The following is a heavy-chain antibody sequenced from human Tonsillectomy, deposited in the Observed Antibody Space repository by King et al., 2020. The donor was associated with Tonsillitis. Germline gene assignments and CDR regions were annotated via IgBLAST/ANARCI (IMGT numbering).Heavy chain of an antibody. J-gene: IGHJ4*02. V-gene: IGHV3-23*04. CDR3: AKYGIPAYFAS. CDR1: GFTFTNYA. D-gene: IGHD1-14*01. CDR2: ITTSGDST. Sequence: VQLVESGGGLVQPGGSLRLSCAASGFTFTNYAMSWVRQAPGMGLEWVSAITTSGDSTYYADSVKGRFTISRDNSRNTLYLQMSSLRAEDTAVYYCAKYGIPAYFASWGRGTLATVPS.